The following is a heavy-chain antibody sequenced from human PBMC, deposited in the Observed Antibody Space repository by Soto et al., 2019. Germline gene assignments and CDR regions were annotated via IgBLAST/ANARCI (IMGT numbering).Heavy chain of an antibody. D-gene: IGHD2-15*01. CDR1: GYTFTSEG. J-gene: IGHJ6*02. Sequence: GASVKVSCKASGYTFTSEGISWVLQAPGQGLEWMGWISAYNGNTNYAQKLQGRVTMTTDTSTSTAYMELRSLRSDDTAVYYCAKDNGGYCSGGSCYYYGMDARGQRNTVPVSS. CDR2: ISAYNGNT. CDR3: AKDNGGYCSGGSCYYYGMDA. V-gene: IGHV1-18*01.